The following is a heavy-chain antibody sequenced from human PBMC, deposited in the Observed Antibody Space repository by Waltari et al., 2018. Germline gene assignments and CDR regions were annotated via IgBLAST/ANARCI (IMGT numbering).Heavy chain of an antibody. D-gene: IGHD2-21*02. CDR1: CGSIRGFY. V-gene: IGHV4-59*01. J-gene: IGHJ5*02. CDR2: IYYTGST. CDR3: ARGGGGDWEWFDP. Sequence: QVQLQESGPSLLQPSATLSLLCTVSCGSIRGFYWSWVRQPPGKGLDWIGYIYYTGSTNFNPSLKSRVTMSVDTSKNQFSLKLSSVTAADTAFYYCARGGGGDWEWFDPRGQGTLVTVSS.